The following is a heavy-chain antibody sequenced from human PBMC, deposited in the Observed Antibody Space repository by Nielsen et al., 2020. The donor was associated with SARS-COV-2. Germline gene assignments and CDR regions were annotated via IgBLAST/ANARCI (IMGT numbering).Heavy chain of an antibody. CDR2: IYYSGST. CDR1: GGSISSGGYY. V-gene: IGHV4-31*03. CDR3: ARDSTYYYGSGS. J-gene: IGHJ5*02. D-gene: IGHD3-10*01. Sequence: SETLSLICTVSGGSISSGGYYWSWIRQHPGKGLEWIGYIYYSGSTYYNPSLKSRVTISVDTSKNQFSLKLSSVTAADTAVYYCARDSTYYYGSGSWGQGTLVTVSS.